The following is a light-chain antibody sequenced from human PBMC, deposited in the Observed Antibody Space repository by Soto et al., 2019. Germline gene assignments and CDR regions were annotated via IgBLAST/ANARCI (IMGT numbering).Light chain of an antibody. Sequence: QSALPQPASVSGSPGQSITISCTGTSSDVGTYNYVSWYQHHPGKAPKLMIYDVSNRPSGVSNRFYGSKSGNTASLTISGLQAEDEADYYATSYTSNSTLLFGGGTKLTAL. J-gene: IGLJ2*01. CDR1: SSDVGTYNY. CDR3: TSYTSNSTLL. CDR2: DVS. V-gene: IGLV2-14*03.